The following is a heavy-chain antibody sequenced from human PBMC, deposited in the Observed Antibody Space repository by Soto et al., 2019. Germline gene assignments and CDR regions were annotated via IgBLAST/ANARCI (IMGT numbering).Heavy chain of an antibody. Sequence: LRLSCTDSGFSFNTYVMDWVRQAPGKGLEWVARILYDGSKEYYADPVKGRFTISRDNSKNTLYLQMDRLRVEDTAVYFFAKGLALFAHHWGQGPPVTVSS. CDR1: GFSFNTYV. V-gene: IGHV3-30*18. J-gene: IGHJ5*02. CDR3: AKGLALFAHH. CDR2: ILYDGSKE. D-gene: IGHD2-21*01.